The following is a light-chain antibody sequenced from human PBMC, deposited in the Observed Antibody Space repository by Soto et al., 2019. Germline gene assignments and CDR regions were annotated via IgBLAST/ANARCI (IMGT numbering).Light chain of an antibody. J-gene: IGLJ1*01. CDR2: TNN. V-gene: IGLV1-44*01. CDR3: AAWDDRLNGPSYV. Sequence: QSALTQPPSVSGTPGQTVTISCSGSTSNIGSSPVNWYQQLPGTAPRLLISTNNQRPSGVPDRFSGSRSGTSASLAISGLQSEDEADYYCAAWDDRLNGPSYVFGTGTKVTVL. CDR1: TSNIGSSP.